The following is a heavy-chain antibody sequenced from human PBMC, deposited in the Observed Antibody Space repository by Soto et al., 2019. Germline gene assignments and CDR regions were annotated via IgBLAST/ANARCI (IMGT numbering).Heavy chain of an antibody. CDR1: GDTFNSYA. J-gene: IGHJ5*02. CDR2: IIPIYGTA. CDR3: ARVCGMGRGVIDNWFDP. D-gene: IGHD3-10*01. V-gene: IGHV1-69*01. Sequence: QVQLVQSGAEVKKPGSSVKVACKASGDTFNSYAMNWVRQAPGQGLEWMGGIIPIYGTANYAQKFRGRVTITADESTSTAYMELSSLRAEDTAVYYCARVCGMGRGVIDNWFDPWGQGTLVTVSS.